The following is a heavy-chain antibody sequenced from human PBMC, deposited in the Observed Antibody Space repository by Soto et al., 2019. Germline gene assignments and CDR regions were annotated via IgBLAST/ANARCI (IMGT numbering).Heavy chain of an antibody. CDR2: IYPDDSDT. V-gene: IGHV5-51*01. CDR1: GYSFTAKW. Sequence: GESLKTSCQAFGYSFTAKWIGWVRQMPGKGLEWMGIIYPDDSDTRYSPSFQGQVTISADKSIRTAYLQWSSLEASDTAIYYCARYWHSYSSNYYYGLDVWGQGTTVTVSS. D-gene: IGHD5-18*01. CDR3: ARYWHSYSSNYYYGLDV. J-gene: IGHJ6*02.